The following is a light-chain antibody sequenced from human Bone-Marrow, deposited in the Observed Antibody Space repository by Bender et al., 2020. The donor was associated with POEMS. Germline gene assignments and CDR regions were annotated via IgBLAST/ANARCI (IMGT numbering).Light chain of an antibody. V-gene: IGLV3-21*02. CDR3: QIWDNSGDHALV. J-gene: IGLJ2*01. CDR1: NIETKS. CDR2: DDR. Sequence: SYVLTQPPSVSVTPGETARITCGGNNIETKSVHWYQQKPGQAPVLVVYDDRNRPSGIPERFSGSNSGNTATLTISRVEAGDEADYYCQIWDNSGDHALVFGGGTKLTVL.